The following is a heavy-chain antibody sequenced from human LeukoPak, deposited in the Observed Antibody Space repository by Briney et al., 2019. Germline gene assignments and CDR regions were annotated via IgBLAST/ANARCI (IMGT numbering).Heavy chain of an antibody. CDR3: VRQREQVMLYYYFDL. D-gene: IGHD1-26*01. CDR1: GDSVSSDNAT. J-gene: IGHJ2*01. V-gene: IGHV6-1*01. Sequence: SQTLSLTCAVSGDSVSSDNATWNWIRQSPSRGLEWLGRTYFRSKWYNDFAASVRGRITINADTSKNQFSLQLNSVTSEDTAVYYCVRQREQVMLYYYFDLWGRGTLVTVSS. CDR2: TYFRSKWYN.